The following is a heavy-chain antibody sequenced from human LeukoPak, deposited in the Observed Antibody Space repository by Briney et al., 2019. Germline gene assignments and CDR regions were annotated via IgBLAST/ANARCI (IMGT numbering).Heavy chain of an antibody. CDR3: AKDDLRLGELTPNWFDP. V-gene: IGHV3-30*18. D-gene: IGHD3-16*01. CDR1: GFTFSTYG. J-gene: IGHJ5*02. Sequence: GGSLRLSCVASGFTFSTYGMHWVRQAPGKGLEWVAVISYDGSNKYYADSVKGRFTISRDNSKNTLYLQMNSLRAEDTAVYYCAKDDLRLGELTPNWFDPWGQGTLVTVSA. CDR2: ISYDGSNK.